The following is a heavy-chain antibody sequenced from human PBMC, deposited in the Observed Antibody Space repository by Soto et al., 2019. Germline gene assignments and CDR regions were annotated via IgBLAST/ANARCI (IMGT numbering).Heavy chain of an antibody. Sequence: QVQLVESGGGVNQPGRSLRLSCAASGFTFSGYAMHWVRQAPGKGLEWVAVISYDGSNKYYADSVKGRFTISRDNSKNTLYLQMNSLRAEDTAVYYCARGTGGRGAYYYYGMDVWGQGTTVTVSS. CDR2: ISYDGSNK. V-gene: IGHV3-30-3*01. J-gene: IGHJ6*02. CDR3: ARGTGGRGAYYYYGMDV. D-gene: IGHD2-8*02. CDR1: GFTFSGYA.